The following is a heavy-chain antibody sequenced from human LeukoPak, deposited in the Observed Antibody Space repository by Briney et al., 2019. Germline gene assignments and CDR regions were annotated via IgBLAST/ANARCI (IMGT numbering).Heavy chain of an antibody. CDR2: ISSSSSYI. CDR1: GFTFSSYE. J-gene: IGHJ4*02. V-gene: IGHV3-21*01. CDR3: ARGDYGSGSYYNTPLVFDY. D-gene: IGHD3-10*01. Sequence: GGSLRLSCAASGFTFSSYEMNWVRQAPGKGLEWVSSISSSSSYIYYADSVKGRFTISGDNAKNSLYLQMNSLRAEDTAVYYCARGDYGSGSYYNTPLVFDYWGQGTLVTVSS.